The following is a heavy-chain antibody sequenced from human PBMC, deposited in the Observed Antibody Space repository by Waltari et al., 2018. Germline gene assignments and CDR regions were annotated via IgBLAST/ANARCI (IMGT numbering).Heavy chain of an antibody. Sequence: QVQLVQSGAEVKKPGSSVKVSCKASGGTFSSYTISWVRQAPGQGLEWMGRIIPILGIANYTQNAQGRVTITADKATSTAYMELSSLRSEDTAVYYCARGVTVFGVVITTDYYYYGMDVWGQGTTVTVSS. CDR3: ARGVTVFGVVITTDYYYYGMDV. D-gene: IGHD3-3*01. J-gene: IGHJ6*02. CDR1: GGTFSSYT. CDR2: IIPILGIA. V-gene: IGHV1-69*02.